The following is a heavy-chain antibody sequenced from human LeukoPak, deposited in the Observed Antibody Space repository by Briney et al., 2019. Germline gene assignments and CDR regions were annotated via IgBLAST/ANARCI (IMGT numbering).Heavy chain of an antibody. V-gene: IGHV3-21*01. CDR3: ARVGPYYFDY. Sequence: GGSLRLSCAASGFTFSSYSINWVRQAPGKGLEWVSSISSSSSYTYYADSVKGRFTISRDNAKNSLYLQMNSLRAEDTAVYYCARVGPYYFDYWGQGTLVTVSS. D-gene: IGHD3-16*01. CDR2: ISSSSSYT. CDR1: GFTFSSYS. J-gene: IGHJ4*02.